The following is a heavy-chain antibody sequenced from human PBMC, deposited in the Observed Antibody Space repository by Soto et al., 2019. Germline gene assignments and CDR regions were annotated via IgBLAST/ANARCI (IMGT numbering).Heavy chain of an antibody. J-gene: IGHJ3*01. Sequence: GASVEVSGEASGGTFRNLAINWVRQAPGEGLEWMGGFIPIIGGGVNAQKFQGRVTITSDESTNTAYMELSSLKSEDTAMYFCARRSVSHSNAFDFWGQGTMVTVSS. CDR3: ARRSVSHSNAFDF. V-gene: IGHV1-69*13. CDR1: GGTFRNLA. D-gene: IGHD2-15*01. CDR2: FIPIIGGG.